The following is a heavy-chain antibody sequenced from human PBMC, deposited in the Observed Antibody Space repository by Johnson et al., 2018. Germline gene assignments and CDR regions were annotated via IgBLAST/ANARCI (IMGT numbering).Heavy chain of an antibody. D-gene: IGHD3-3*01. CDR2: IYYSGST. CDR3: ARLNYEIWSGPGYYDMDV. J-gene: IGHJ6*03. CDR1: GGSISSYY. Sequence: QVQLQESGPGLVKPSETLSLTCTVSGGSISSYYWSWIRQPPGKGLEWIGYIYYSGSTNYNPALKSRVTISVDTSKNQFSLKLSSVTAADTAVDYCARLNYEIWSGPGYYDMDVWGKGTTVTVSS. V-gene: IGHV4-59*01.